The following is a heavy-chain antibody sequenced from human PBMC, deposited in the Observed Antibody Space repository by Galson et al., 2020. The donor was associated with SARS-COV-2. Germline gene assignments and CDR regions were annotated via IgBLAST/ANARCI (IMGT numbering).Heavy chain of an antibody. V-gene: IGHV3-74*01. J-gene: IGHJ4*02. CDR1: GFTFSGYW. Sequence: GGSLRLSCAASGFTFSGYWMHWVRQVPGKGLVWVSRINTDGSSTSYADSVKGRFTISRDNAKNTLYLQMNSLGAEDTAVYYCARDGGGMVHDYWGQGTLVTVSS. CDR2: INTDGSST. D-gene: IGHD3-16*01. CDR3: ARDGGGMVHDY.